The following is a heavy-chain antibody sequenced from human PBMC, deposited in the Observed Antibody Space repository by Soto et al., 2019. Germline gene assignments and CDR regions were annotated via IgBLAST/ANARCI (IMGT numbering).Heavy chain of an antibody. CDR2: IYHSGST. CDR1: GGSISSSNW. D-gene: IGHD3-9*01. CDR3: ARQVWSYDILTGRDYYGMDV. J-gene: IGHJ6*02. V-gene: IGHV4-4*02. Sequence: SETLSLTCAVSGGSISSSNWWSWVRQPPGKGKERIGEIYHSGSTNYNPSLKSRVTISVDKSKNQFSLKLSFVTAADTAVYYCARQVWSYDILTGRDYYGMDVWGQGTTVT.